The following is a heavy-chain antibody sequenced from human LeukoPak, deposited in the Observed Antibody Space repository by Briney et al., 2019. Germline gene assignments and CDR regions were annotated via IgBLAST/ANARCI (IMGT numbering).Heavy chain of an antibody. CDR3: ATLDSYYDNSGRPLIPD. D-gene: IGHD3-22*01. CDR1: GYTLTDFS. CDR2: FNREDAGP. Sequence: GASVKVSCNISGYTLTDFSMHWVRQAPGKALEWVGGFNREDAGPIYAPHFRGRVTVTEDTSTDTAYMELSSLRSEDTAVYFCATLDSYYDNSGRPLIPDWGQGTLVTVSS. V-gene: IGHV1-24*01. J-gene: IGHJ4*02.